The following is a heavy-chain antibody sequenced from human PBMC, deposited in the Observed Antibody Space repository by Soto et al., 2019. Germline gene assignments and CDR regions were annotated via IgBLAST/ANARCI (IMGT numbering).Heavy chain of an antibody. D-gene: IGHD4-17*01. CDR1: GYTFSSYA. CDR2: INAGNGNT. J-gene: IGHJ4*02. V-gene: IGHV1-3*01. Sequence: ASVKVSCKASGYTFSSYAMHWVRQAPGQRLEWMGWINAGNGNTKYSQKFQGRVTITRDTSASTAYMELSSLRSEDTAVYYCARVGGYGDYALDYWGQGTLVTVSS. CDR3: ARVGGYGDYALDY.